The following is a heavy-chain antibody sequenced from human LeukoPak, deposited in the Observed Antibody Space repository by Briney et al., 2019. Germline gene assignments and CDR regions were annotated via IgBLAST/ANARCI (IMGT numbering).Heavy chain of an antibody. V-gene: IGHV6-1*01. CDR1: GDSVSSNSAA. CDR3: ARGVVDSLQWLVLFDY. CDR2: TYYRSKWYN. J-gene: IGHJ4*02. Sequence: SQTLSLTCAISGDSVSSNSAAWNWIRQSPSRGLEWLGRTYYRSKWYNDYAVSVKSRITINPNTSKNQFSLQLNSVTPEDTAVYYCARGVVDSLQWLVLFDYWGQGTLVTVSS. D-gene: IGHD6-19*01.